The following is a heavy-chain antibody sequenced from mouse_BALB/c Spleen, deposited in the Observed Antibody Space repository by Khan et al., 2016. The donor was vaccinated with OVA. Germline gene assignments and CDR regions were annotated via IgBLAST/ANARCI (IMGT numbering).Heavy chain of an antibody. V-gene: IGHV5-4*02. CDR2: ISDGGSYT. Sequence: EVELVESGGGLVKPGGSLKLSCAASGFTFSDYYMYWVRQTPEKRLEWVATISDGGSYTYYPDSVKGRFTSSRDDAKNNLYLQMNSLKSEDTANYNCARGYYGDPFAYWGQGTLVTVSA. D-gene: IGHD2-13*01. CDR3: ARGYYGDPFAY. J-gene: IGHJ3*01. CDR1: GFTFSDYY.